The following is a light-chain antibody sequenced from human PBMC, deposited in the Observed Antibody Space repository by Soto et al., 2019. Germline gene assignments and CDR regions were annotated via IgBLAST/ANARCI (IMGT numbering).Light chain of an antibody. CDR3: QQYKDDTYT. CDR2: DAS. CDR1: QRVDRW. V-gene: IGKV1-5*01. Sequence: DIQMTQSPATLSASVGDRVTITCRASQRVDRWLAWYQQKPGQAPKLLISDASTLESGVPSRFSGSGSVTEFTLTITSLQPGDFATYYCQQYKDDTYTFGQGTKVDIK. J-gene: IGKJ1*01.